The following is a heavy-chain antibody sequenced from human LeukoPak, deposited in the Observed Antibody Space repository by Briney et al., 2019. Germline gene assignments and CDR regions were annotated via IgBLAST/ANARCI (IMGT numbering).Heavy chain of an antibody. J-gene: IGHJ4*02. CDR2: ISYDGSNK. Sequence: PGRSLRLSCAASGFTFSSYAMHWVRQAPGKGLEWVAVISYDGSNKYYADSVKGRFTISRVNSKNTLYLQMNSLRAEDTAVYYCARDPTFPESVFDYWGQGTLVTVSS. CDR1: GFTFSSYA. CDR3: ARDPTFPESVFDY. V-gene: IGHV3-30-3*01. D-gene: IGHD1-14*01.